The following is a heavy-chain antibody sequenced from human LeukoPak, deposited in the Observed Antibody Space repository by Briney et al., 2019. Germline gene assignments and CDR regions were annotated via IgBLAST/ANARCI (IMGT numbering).Heavy chain of an antibody. CDR2: IKQDGSAK. J-gene: IGHJ3*02. Sequence: GGSLRLSCAASGFTFSNYWMSWVRQAPGKGLEGVANIKQDGSAKYYVDSVKGRITISRDNAKNSLFLQMDSLRAEDTAVYYCARGLWGGFAIGHAFDIWGQGTLVTVSS. V-gene: IGHV3-7*03. CDR3: ARGLWGGFAIGHAFDI. CDR1: GFTFSNYW. D-gene: IGHD3-3*01.